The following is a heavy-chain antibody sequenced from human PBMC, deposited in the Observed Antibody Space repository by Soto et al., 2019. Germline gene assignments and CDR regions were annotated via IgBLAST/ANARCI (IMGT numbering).Heavy chain of an antibody. CDR3: ARGATIDY. Sequence: EVQLLESGEALAQPGGSLRLSCAASGFTFSSYAMTWVRQAPGKGLEWVALINGGGDSAYYADSVKGQFTISRDNFKNTLVLQMNSLICEDASFYYFARGATIDYWGQGTLVTVSS. CDR1: GFTFSSYA. CDR2: INGGGDSA. J-gene: IGHJ4*02. V-gene: IGHV3-23*01.